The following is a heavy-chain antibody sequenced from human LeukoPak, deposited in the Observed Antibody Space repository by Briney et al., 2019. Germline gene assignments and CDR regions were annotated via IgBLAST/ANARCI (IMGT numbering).Heavy chain of an antibody. CDR1: GGSISSSSYY. J-gene: IGHJ4*02. CDR2: IYHSGST. CDR3: ARRKKDCSGGSCYGVFDY. Sequence: SETLSLTCTVSGGSISSSSYYWGWIRQPPGKGLEWIGSIYHSGSTYYNPSLKSRVTISVDTSKNQFSLKLSSVTAADTAVYYCARRKKDCSGGSCYGVFDYWGQGTLVTVSS. D-gene: IGHD2-15*01. V-gene: IGHV4-39*01.